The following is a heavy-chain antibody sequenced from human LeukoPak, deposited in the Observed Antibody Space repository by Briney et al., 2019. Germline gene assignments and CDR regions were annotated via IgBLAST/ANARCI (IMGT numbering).Heavy chain of an antibody. D-gene: IGHD3-22*01. V-gene: IGHV3-64*01. J-gene: IGHJ4*02. Sequence: GGSLRLSCAASGFTFSSYAMHWVRQAPGKGLEYVSAISSNGGSTYYANSVKGRFTISRDNSKNTLYLQMGSLRAEDMAVYYCARGVPDYYDSSGHDYWGQGTLVTVSS. CDR1: GFTFSSYA. CDR3: ARGVPDYYDSSGHDY. CDR2: ISSNGGST.